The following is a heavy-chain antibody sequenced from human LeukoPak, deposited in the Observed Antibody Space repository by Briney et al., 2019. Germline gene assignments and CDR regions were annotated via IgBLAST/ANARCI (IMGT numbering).Heavy chain of an antibody. Sequence: KAGGTLRLSCTASGFTFGDYAMSWFPQAPGKGLEWVVFIRSKGYGGTTEYAASVKGRFTISRDDSKSIAYLKMNTLITEDTAVYYCTRCHCSPTRCYVGAFDIWGQGTMVTVSS. D-gene: IGHD2-2*01. CDR3: TRCHCSPTRCYVGAFDI. CDR1: GFTFGDYA. CDR2: IRSKGYGGTT. J-gene: IGHJ3*02. V-gene: IGHV3-49*05.